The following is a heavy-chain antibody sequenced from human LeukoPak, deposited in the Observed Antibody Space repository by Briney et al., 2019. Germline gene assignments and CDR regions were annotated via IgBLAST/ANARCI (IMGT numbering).Heavy chain of an antibody. J-gene: IGHJ4*02. D-gene: IGHD5-18*01. Sequence: SETLSLTCTVSGGSISSYYWSWIRQPPGKGLEWIGYIYYSGSTNYNPSLKSRVTISVKTSKNQFSLKLSSVTAADTAVYYCASALERGYSYGSFDYWGQGTLVTVSS. CDR1: GGSISSYY. V-gene: IGHV4-59*12. CDR3: ASALERGYSYGSFDY. CDR2: IYYSGST.